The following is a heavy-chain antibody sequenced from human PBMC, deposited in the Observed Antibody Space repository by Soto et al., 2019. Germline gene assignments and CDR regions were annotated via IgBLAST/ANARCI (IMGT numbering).Heavy chain of an antibody. V-gene: IGHV3-30*18. CDR3: AKSYRITMIVGEGFYYYYGMDV. J-gene: IGHJ6*02. CDR2: ISYDGSNK. Sequence: VQLVESGGGVVQPGRSLRLSCAASGFTFSSYGMHWVRQAPGKGLEWVAVISYDGSNKYYADSVQGRFTISRDNSKNTLYLQMNSLRAEDTAVYYCAKSYRITMIVGEGFYYYYGMDVWGQGTTVTVSS. CDR1: GFTFSSYG. D-gene: IGHD3-22*01.